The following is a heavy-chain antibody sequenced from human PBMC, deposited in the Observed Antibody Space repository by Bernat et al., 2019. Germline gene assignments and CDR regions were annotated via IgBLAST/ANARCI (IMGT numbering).Heavy chain of an antibody. J-gene: IGHJ6*02. V-gene: IGHV1-2*04. D-gene: IGHD6-13*01. CDR3: ARDRYFSAAGYYYYYGMDV. CDR2: INPNSGGT. CDR1: GYTFTGYY. Sequence: QVQLVQSGAEEKKPGASVKVSCKASGYTFTGYYMHWVRQAPGQGLEWMGWINPNSGGTNYAQKFQGWVTMTRDTSISTAYMELSRLRSDDTAVYYCARDRYFSAAGYYYYYGMDVWGQGTTVTVSS.